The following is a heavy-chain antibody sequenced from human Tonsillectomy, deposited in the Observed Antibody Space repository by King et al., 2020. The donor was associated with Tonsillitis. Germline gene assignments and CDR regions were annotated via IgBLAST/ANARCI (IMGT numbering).Heavy chain of an antibody. CDR3: ARDNSMATPPPWWLDP. J-gene: IGHJ5*02. D-gene: IGHD6-6*01. CDR1: GFTFSRHW. CDR2: INPGGDTT. V-gene: IGHV1-46*01. Sequence: VQLVESGAEVKKPGASVKISCKASGFTFSRHWMHWVRQAPGQGLEWMGIINPGGDTTFYAQKFQGRVTMTRDTSTSTAYMELSSLRSEDTAVYFCARDNSMATPPPWWLDPWGQGTLVTVSS.